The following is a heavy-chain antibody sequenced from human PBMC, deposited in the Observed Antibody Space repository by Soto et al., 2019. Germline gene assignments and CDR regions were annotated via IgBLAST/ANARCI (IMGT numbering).Heavy chain of an antibody. D-gene: IGHD6-19*01. CDR3: ARDAVIAVAGGWFDP. CDR1: GFTFSSYS. J-gene: IGHJ5*02. V-gene: IGHV3-21*01. Sequence: EVQLVESGGGLVKPGGSLRLSCAASGFTFSSYSMNWVRQAPGKGLEWVSSISSSSSYIYYADSVKGRFTISRDNAKNSLCLQMNSLRAEDTAVYYCARDAVIAVAGGWFDPWGQGTLVTVSS. CDR2: ISSSSSYI.